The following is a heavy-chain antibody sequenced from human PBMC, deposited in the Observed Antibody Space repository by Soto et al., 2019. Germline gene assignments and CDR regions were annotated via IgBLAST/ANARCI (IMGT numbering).Heavy chain of an antibody. CDR1: GFTFSNYA. V-gene: IGHV3-30-3*01. CDR2: ISFDGGNK. J-gene: IGHJ6*02. Sequence: VQLVESGGGVVQPGRSLRLSCVASGFTFSNYAIHWVRQAPGKGLQWVAVISFDGGNKYYADSVKGRFTISRDNSKNTMYLQMNSLRAEDTAAYYCARDLQQDDYYYYGMDVWGQGTTVTVSS. CDR3: ARDLQQDDYYYYGMDV.